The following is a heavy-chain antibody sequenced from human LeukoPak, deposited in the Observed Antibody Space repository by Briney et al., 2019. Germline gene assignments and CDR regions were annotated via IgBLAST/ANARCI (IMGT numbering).Heavy chain of an antibody. V-gene: IGHV1-8*01. J-gene: IGHJ6*02. CDR1: GYTFTSYD. D-gene: IGHD6-13*01. CDR2: MNPNSGNT. Sequence: ASVEVSCKASGYTFTSYDINWVRQATGQGLEWMGWMNPNSGNTGYAQKFQGRVTMTRNTSISTAYMELSSLRSGDTAVYYCATSSSWYLYYYYGMDVWGQGTTVTVSS. CDR3: ATSSSWYLYYYYGMDV.